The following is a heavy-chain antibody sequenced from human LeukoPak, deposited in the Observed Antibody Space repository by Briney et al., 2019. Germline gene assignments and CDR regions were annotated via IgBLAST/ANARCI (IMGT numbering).Heavy chain of an antibody. CDR1: GGSISSYY. Sequence: SETLSLTCTVSGGSISSYYWSWIRQPPGKGLEWIGYIYYSGSTNYNPSLKSRVTISVDTSKNQFSLKPSSVTAADTAVYYCARAAAGRGSMSYWGQGTLVTVSS. V-gene: IGHV4-59*01. J-gene: IGHJ4*02. CDR2: IYYSGST. D-gene: IGHD6-13*01. CDR3: ARAAAGRGSMSY.